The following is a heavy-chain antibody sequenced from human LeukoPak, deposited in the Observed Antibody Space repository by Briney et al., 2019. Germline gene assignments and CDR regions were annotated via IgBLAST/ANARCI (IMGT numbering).Heavy chain of an antibody. Sequence: SETLSLTCTVSGGSVSSGSYYWSWIRQPPGKGLEWIGYIYYSGSTNYNPSLKSRVTISVDTSKNQFSLELSSVTAADTAVYYCATLGCSSTSCYVEWFDPWGQGTLVTVSS. V-gene: IGHV4-61*01. J-gene: IGHJ5*02. D-gene: IGHD2-2*01. CDR1: GGSVSSGSYY. CDR3: ATLGCSSTSCYVEWFDP. CDR2: IYYSGST.